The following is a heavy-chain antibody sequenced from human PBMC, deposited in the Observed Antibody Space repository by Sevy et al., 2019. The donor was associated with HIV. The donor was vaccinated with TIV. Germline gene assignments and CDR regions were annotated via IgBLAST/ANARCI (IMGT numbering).Heavy chain of an antibody. CDR1: GFTLSRNA. V-gene: IGHV3-23*01. CDR3: AKVGYCSSTSCYSIYYGMDV. Sequence: GGSLRLSCAASGFTLSRNAMSWVRQAPGKGLEWASGITGSGGRTYYADSVKGRFTISRDNSKNTLYLQMNSLRVEDTAVYYCAKVGYCSSTSCYSIYYGMDVWGQGTTVTVSS. CDR2: ITGSGGRT. J-gene: IGHJ6*02. D-gene: IGHD2-2*02.